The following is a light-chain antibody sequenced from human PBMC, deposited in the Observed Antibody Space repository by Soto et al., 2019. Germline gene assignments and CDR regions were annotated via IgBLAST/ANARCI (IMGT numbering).Light chain of an antibody. J-gene: IGKJ4*02. V-gene: IGKV3D-15*01. CDR1: QSVSSY. CDR3: QQCCSWPQCT. CDR2: DAS. Sequence: EIVMTQSPATLSVSPGERATLSCRASQSVSSYLAWYQQKLGQAPRLLIYDASNRATGIPARFSGRGSGTDFTLTISSLQSEDFAVYYCQQCCSWPQCTFGGGTKVDIK.